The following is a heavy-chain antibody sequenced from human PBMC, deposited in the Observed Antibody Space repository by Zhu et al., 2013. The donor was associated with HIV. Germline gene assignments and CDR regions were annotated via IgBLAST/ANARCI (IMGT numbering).Heavy chain of an antibody. J-gene: IGHJ6*03. CDR2: ISAYNGNT. V-gene: IGHV1-18*01. Sequence: QVQLVQSGAEVKKPGASVKVSCKASGYTFTSYGISWVRQAPGQGLEWMGWISAYNGNTNYAQKLQGRVTMTTDTSTSTAYMELRSLRSDDTAVYYCTRGPGYCSSTSCSDFYYSMDIWGKGTNDHRLL. CDR1: GYTFTSYG. CDR3: TRGPGYCSSTSCSDFYYSMDI. D-gene: IGHD2-2*01.